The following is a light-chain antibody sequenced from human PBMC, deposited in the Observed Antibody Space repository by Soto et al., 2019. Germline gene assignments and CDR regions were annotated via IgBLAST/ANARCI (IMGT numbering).Light chain of an antibody. Sequence: MTQSPSSVSASVGDRVTITCRASQSIGNHLNWYLQKPGQSPQLLIYTVSYRASGVPDRFSGSGSGTDFTLKISRVEAEDVGVYYCMQRIESPTFGQGTRLEI. V-gene: IGKV2-40*01. J-gene: IGKJ5*01. CDR3: MQRIESPT. CDR2: TVS. CDR1: QSIGNH.